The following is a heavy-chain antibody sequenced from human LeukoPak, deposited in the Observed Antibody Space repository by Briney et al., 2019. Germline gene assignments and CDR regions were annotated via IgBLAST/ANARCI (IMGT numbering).Heavy chain of an antibody. D-gene: IGHD2-8*01. CDR3: ARGVLHCTNGLCYFHFDY. J-gene: IGHJ4*02. CDR2: IYYSGST. V-gene: IGHV4-39*01. CDR1: GRSISSSSYY. Sequence: KASATLSLTCTVSGRSISSSSYYWGWIRQPPGKGREWIGSIYYSGSTYYNPSLKSRVTISVDTSKNQFSLKLSSVTAADTAVYYCARGVLHCTNGLCYFHFDYWGRGTLVTVSS.